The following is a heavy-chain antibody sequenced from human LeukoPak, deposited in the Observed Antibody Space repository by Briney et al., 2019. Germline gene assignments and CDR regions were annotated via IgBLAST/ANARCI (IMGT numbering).Heavy chain of an antibody. CDR3: ASRTAPKYYYYCYGMDV. CDR1: GGSFSGYY. J-gene: IGHJ6*02. Sequence: SETLSLTCAVYGGSFSGYYWSWIRQPPGKGLEWIGEINHSGSTNYNPSLKSRVTISVDTSKNQFSLKLSSVTAADTAVYYCASRTAPKYYYYCYGMDVWGQGTTVTVSS. D-gene: IGHD2-8*02. V-gene: IGHV4-34*01. CDR2: INHSGST.